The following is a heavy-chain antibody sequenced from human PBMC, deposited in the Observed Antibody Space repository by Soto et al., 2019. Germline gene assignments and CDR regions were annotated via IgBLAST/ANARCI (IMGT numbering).Heavy chain of an antibody. CDR3: ARGQEAYCTNGVCYFFRFDY. V-gene: IGHV1-8*01. CDR2: MNPNSGNT. Sequence: ASVKVSCKASGYTFTSYDINWVRQATGQGLEWMGWMNPNSGNTGYAQKFQGRVTMTRNTSISTAYMELSSLRSEGTAVYYCARGQEAYCTNGVCYFFRFDYWGQGTLVTVSS. CDR1: GYTFTSYD. D-gene: IGHD2-8*01. J-gene: IGHJ4*02.